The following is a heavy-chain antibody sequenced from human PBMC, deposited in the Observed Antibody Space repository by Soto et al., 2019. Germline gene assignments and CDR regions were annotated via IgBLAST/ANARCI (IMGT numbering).Heavy chain of an antibody. D-gene: IGHD1-7*01. V-gene: IGHV4-39*01. CDR1: GGSISGDY. CDR3: ARHPPTKTSGSGTVF. CDR2: IYYSGRT. Sequence: QLQLQESGPGLVKPSETLSLTCTVSGGSISGDYWGWIRQPPGKGLEWIATIYYSGRTFYNPSLEIRVTIYVDTSRDQLPLKLTSVTAADTAVYYCARHPPTKTSGSGTVFWGQGTLVTVSS. J-gene: IGHJ4*02.